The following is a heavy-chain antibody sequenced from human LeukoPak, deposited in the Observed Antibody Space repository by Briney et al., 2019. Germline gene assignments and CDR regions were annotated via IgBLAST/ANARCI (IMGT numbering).Heavy chain of an antibody. CDR1: GFTLSTYA. CDR3: GRGHWGLDS. CDR2: ISGSGGST. D-gene: IGHD7-27*01. Sequence: GGSLRLSCAASGFTLSTYAMSWVRQTPGKGLEWVSAISGSGGSTYYADSVKGRFTLSRDNARNSLYLQMNSLRAEDMAVYYCGRGHWGLDSWGQGTLVSVSS. V-gene: IGHV3-23*01. J-gene: IGHJ4*02.